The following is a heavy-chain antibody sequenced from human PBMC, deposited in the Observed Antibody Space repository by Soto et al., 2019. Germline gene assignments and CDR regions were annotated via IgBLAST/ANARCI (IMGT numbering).Heavy chain of an antibody. D-gene: IGHD3-10*01. V-gene: IGHV3-23*01. CDR1: GFTFSSYA. J-gene: IGHJ4*02. CDR3: AKDWLAVRGEPPTD. CDR2: ISGSGGST. Sequence: PGGSLRLSCAASGFTFSSYAMSWVRQAPGKGLEWVSAISGSGGSTYYADSVKGRLTISRDNSKNTLYLQMNSLRAEDTAVYYCAKDWLAVRGEPPTDWGQGTLVTVSS.